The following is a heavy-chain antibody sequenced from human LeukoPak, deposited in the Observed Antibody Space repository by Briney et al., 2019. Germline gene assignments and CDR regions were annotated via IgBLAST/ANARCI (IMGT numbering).Heavy chain of an antibody. J-gene: IGHJ4*02. V-gene: IGHV4-34*01. CDR3: ARGRGYSYGSYFDY. D-gene: IGHD5-18*01. Sequence: PSETLSLTCTVSGGSISSYYWSWIRQPPGKGLEWIGEINHSGSTNYNPSLKSRVTISVDTSKNQFSLKLSSVTAADTAVYYCARGRGYSYGSYFDYWGQGTLVTVSS. CDR1: GGSISSYY. CDR2: INHSGST.